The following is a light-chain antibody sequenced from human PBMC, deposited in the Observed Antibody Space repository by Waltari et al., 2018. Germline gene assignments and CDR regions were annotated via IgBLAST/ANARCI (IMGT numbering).Light chain of an antibody. CDR3: QQYDNSWT. V-gene: IGKV1-5*03. Sequence: DIQITPSPSPLSASVGDRVSMTCRTSQSIDNTLAWYQQKPGKAPKLLIAKTSLLESGVPSRFSGSGSGTECNLTITTLQPDDFTTYYCQQYDNSWTFGQGTKVEIK. CDR1: QSIDNT. CDR2: KTS. J-gene: IGKJ1*01.